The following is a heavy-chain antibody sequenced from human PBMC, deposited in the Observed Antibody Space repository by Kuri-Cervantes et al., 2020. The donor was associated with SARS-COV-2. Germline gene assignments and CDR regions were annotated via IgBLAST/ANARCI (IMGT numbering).Heavy chain of an antibody. J-gene: IGHJ4*02. CDR2: RYTGGGT. Sequence: SETLSLTCTVSGGSISSYDWAWIRQPAGSELEWIGDRYTGGGTNYNPSLKSRVTISVDTSKNQFSLKLNSVTAADTAVYYCARVGIVGAPKGLFDYWGQGALVTVSS. CDR3: ARVGIVGAPKGLFDY. CDR1: GGSISSYD. V-gene: IGHV4-4*09. D-gene: IGHD1-26*01.